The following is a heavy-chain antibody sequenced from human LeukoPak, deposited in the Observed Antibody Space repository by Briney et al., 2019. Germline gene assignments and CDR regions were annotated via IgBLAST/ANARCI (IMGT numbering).Heavy chain of an antibody. CDR1: GFILTSYG. CDR3: AKDATLAVAGSYFNY. J-gene: IGHJ4*02. D-gene: IGHD6-19*01. V-gene: IGHV3-23*01. Sequence: GGSLRLSCAASGFILTSYGMNWVRQAPGKGLEWVSGVTGGGGSTYYADSVKGRFTVSSDNSKNILYLEMNSLRSEDTATYYCAKDATLAVAGSYFNYWGQGALVTVSS. CDR2: VTGGGGST.